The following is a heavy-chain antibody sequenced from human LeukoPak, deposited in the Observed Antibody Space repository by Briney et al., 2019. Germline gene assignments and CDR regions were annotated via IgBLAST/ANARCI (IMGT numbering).Heavy chain of an antibody. V-gene: IGHV4-34*01. D-gene: IGHD6-13*01. CDR2: INHSGST. CDR3: ARGGHSSSWYQDWYFDL. J-gene: IGHJ2*01. Sequence: PSETLSLTCAVYGGSFSGYYWSWIRQPPGKGLEWIGEINHSGSTNYNPSLKSRVTISVDTSKNQFSLKLSSVTAADTAVYYCARGGHSSSWYQDWYFDLWGRGTLVTVSS. CDR1: GGSFSGYY.